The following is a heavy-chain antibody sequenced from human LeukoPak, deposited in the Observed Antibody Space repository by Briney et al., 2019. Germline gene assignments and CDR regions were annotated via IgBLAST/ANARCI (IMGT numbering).Heavy chain of an antibody. Sequence: GGSLRLSCAASGFTFSSYSMNWVRQAPGKGLEWVSSISSSSSYTYYADSVKGRFTISRDNAKNSLNLQMNILRAEDTAVYYCAGGNSYQLLHWFDPWGQGTLVTVSS. CDR1: GFTFSSYS. D-gene: IGHD2-2*01. CDR3: AGGNSYQLLHWFDP. CDR2: ISSSSSYT. V-gene: IGHV3-21*01. J-gene: IGHJ5*02.